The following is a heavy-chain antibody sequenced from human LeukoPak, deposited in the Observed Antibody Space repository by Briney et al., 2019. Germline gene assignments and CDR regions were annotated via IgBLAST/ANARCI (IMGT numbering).Heavy chain of an antibody. CDR2: ISSSGSTI. D-gene: IGHD5-18*01. V-gene: IGHV3-48*03. Sequence: GGSLRLSCAASGFTFSGYEMNWVRKAPGKGREWVSYISSSGSTIYYADSVKGRFTISRDNAKNSLYLRMNSLRAEDMALYYCARLNTAMDDFDYWGQGTLVTVSS. J-gene: IGHJ4*02. CDR1: GFTFSGYE. CDR3: ARLNTAMDDFDY.